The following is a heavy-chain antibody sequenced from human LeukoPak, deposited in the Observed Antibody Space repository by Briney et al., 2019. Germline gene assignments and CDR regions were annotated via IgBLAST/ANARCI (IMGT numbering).Heavy chain of an antibody. CDR2: ISGSGDKI. CDR1: GWTFSSYG. CDR3: AKARLPHCGTACLEY. J-gene: IGHJ4*02. V-gene: IGHV3-23*01. D-gene: IGHD2-21*01. Sequence: GGSLRLSCAASGWTFSSYGRSWVRQAPGKGLEWVAVISGSGDKIYYADSYGHSVKCRFTISRDNSKHTLYLQMNSLRVEDTAVYYCAKARLPHCGTACLEYWGRGTLVTVSS.